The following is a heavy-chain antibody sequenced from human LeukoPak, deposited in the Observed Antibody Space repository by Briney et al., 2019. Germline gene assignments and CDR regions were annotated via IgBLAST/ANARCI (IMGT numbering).Heavy chain of an antibody. D-gene: IGHD1-26*01. CDR1: GGTFSSYA. Sequence: ASVKVSCKASGGTFSSYAISWARQAPGQGLEWMGGIIPIFGTANYAQKFQGRVTITADESTSTAYMELSSLRSEDTAVYYCASPQGGSYHVDAFDIWGQGTMVTVSS. J-gene: IGHJ3*02. V-gene: IGHV1-69*13. CDR2: IIPIFGTA. CDR3: ASPQGGSYHVDAFDI.